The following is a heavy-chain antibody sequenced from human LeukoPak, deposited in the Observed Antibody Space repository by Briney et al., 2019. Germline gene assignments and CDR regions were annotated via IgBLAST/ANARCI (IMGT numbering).Heavy chain of an antibody. CDR3: AREPYYDSSGSNWFDP. CDR2: INPSGGST. Sequence: ASVKVSCKASGYTFTSYYMRWVRQAPGQGLEWMGIINPSGGSTSYAQKFQGRVTMTRDTSTSTVYMELSSLRSEDTAVYYCAREPYYDSSGSNWFDPWGQGTLVTVSS. CDR1: GYTFTSYY. D-gene: IGHD3-22*01. V-gene: IGHV1-46*01. J-gene: IGHJ5*02.